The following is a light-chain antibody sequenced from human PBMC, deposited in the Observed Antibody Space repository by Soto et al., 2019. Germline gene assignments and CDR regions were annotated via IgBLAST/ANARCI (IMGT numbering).Light chain of an antibody. Sequence: EVVLTQSPGTLSLSPGERATLSCRASQSVSRYLGWYQQKPGQAPRLLIYGASARATGIPARFSGSGSGTDFTLTISRLEPEDVAVYYCQQYEAVVTFGQGTKVDIK. J-gene: IGKJ1*01. CDR2: GAS. V-gene: IGKV3-20*01. CDR1: QSVSRY. CDR3: QQYEAVVT.